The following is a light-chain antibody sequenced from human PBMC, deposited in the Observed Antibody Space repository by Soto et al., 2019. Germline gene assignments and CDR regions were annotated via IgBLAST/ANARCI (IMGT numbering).Light chain of an antibody. CDR2: DTS. CDR3: QQYNNWPPWT. V-gene: IGKV3-15*01. Sequence: EIVMTQSPATLSVSPGERATLSCRASQSVSSNLAWYQQKPGQAPRLLIYDTSTRATGIPARFSGSGSGTEFTLTISNLQSEDFAIYYCQQYNNWPPWTFGQGTKVDIK. J-gene: IGKJ1*01. CDR1: QSVSSN.